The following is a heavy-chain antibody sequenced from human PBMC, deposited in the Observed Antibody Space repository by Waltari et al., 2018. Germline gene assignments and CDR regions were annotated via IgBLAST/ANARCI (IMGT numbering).Heavy chain of an antibody. CDR2: IDDDGRST. Sequence: EVQLVESGGGLVQPGESLRLSCVASGFTFSSYFMHWVRQGPGKGLVWVSRIDDDGRSTHYADSVKGRFTISRDNAKNTLYLQMNSLRAEDTAVYYCVRGFGSGIVANLFDPWGQGTLVTVSS. CDR3: VRGFGSGIVANLFDP. J-gene: IGHJ5*02. V-gene: IGHV3-74*01. CDR1: GFTFSSYF. D-gene: IGHD6-13*01.